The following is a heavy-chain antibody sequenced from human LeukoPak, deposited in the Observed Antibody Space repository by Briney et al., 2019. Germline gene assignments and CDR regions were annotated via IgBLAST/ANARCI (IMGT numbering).Heavy chain of an antibody. D-gene: IGHD3-9*01. CDR1: GYTFTTYA. CDR3: ARAPYDILTGYSLNWFDP. Sequence: ASVTVSCKASGYTFTTYAMHWVRQAPGQRPEWMGWINGDNGNTKYSQKFQGRVSITRDTSTYTGYLELRSLNSADAAVYFCARAPYDILTGYSLNWFDPWGQGTLVTVSS. CDR2: INGDNGNT. J-gene: IGHJ5*02. V-gene: IGHV1-3*01.